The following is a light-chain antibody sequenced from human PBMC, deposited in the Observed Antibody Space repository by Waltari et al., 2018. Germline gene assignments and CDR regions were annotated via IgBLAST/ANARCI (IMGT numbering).Light chain of an antibody. CDR3: GQGTHWPFT. V-gene: IGKV2-30*02. J-gene: IGKJ3*01. CDR2: KVS. Sequence: DVVMTQSPLSLPSTPGQPASISCRYSQNLVQSDGNTYLTWYQQKPGQPPRLLIYKVSNRDSGVPDRFSGSGAGTYFTLQISRVEAEDVGVYYCGQGTHWPFTFGPGTKLDIK. CDR1: QNLVQSDGNTY.